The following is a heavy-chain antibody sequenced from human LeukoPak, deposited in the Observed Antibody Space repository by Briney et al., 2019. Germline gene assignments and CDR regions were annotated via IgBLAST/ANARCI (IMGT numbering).Heavy chain of an antibody. Sequence: SETLSLTCAVYGGSFSGYNWSWIRQPPGKELKWIGEINHSGSTNYNPSLKSRVTISVDTSKYQFSLKLSSVTAADTAVYYCARLARSGSYYRYYYYYMDVWGKGTTVTISS. CDR3: ARLARSGSYYRYYYYYMDV. CDR1: GGSFSGYN. D-gene: IGHD3-10*01. CDR2: INHSGST. V-gene: IGHV4-34*01. J-gene: IGHJ6*03.